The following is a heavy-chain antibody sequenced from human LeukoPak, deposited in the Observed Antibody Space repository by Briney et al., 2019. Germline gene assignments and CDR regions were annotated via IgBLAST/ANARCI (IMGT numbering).Heavy chain of an antibody. CDR3: ASTNSLDY. CDR2: INSDGSWT. V-gene: IGHV3-74*01. Sequence: GGSLRLSCAASGNYWMHWVRQAPGKGLVWVSHINSDGSWTSYADSVKGRFTISRDNAKNSLHLQMNSLSVEDTAVYYCASTNSLDYWGQGTLVTVPS. J-gene: IGHJ4*02. CDR1: GNYW. D-gene: IGHD4-23*01.